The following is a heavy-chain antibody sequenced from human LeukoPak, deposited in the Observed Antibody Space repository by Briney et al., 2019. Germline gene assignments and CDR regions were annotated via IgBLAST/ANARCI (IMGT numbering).Heavy chain of an antibody. D-gene: IGHD4-17*01. CDR3: ARNVDYGDYVDY. Sequence: KPSETLSLTCAVSGYSISSGYYWGWIRQPPGKGLEWIGSIYHSGSTYYNPSLKSRVTISVDTSKNQFSLKLSSVTAADTAVYYCARNVDYGDYVDYWGQGTLVTVSS. CDR1: GYSISSGYY. J-gene: IGHJ4*02. V-gene: IGHV4-38-2*01. CDR2: IYHSGST.